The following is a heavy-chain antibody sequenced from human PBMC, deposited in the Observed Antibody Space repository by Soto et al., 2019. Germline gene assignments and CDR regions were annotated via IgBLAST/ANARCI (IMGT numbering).Heavy chain of an antibody. V-gene: IGHV4-59*01. CDR3: ARESVGSGKNNWFDP. D-gene: IGHD1-26*01. CDR1: GGSISTYF. J-gene: IGHJ5*02. CDR2: IHYSGST. Sequence: QVQLQESGPGLVKPSETLSLTCTVSGGSISTYFWSWIRQPPGKGLEWIGYIHYSGSTYYNPSLKSRVTMSVDTSRNQLLLQLKSVTAADTAVYYCARESVGSGKNNWFDPWGQGTLVTVSS.